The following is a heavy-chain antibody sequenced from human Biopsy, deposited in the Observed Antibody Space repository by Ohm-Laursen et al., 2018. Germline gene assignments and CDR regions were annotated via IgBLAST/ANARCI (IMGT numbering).Heavy chain of an antibody. D-gene: IGHD2-15*01. V-gene: IGHV4-59*08. CDR1: GDSINSSY. J-gene: IGHJ4*02. Sequence: GTLSLTCTVSGDSINSSYWSWIRQAPGKGLEWIGFIPNSGNTNYNPSLKSRVTISADTSKNQFSLKPGSVTVADTAVFYCARRGSGGRSFDYWGQGSLVTVSS. CDR2: IPNSGNT. CDR3: ARRGSGGRSFDY.